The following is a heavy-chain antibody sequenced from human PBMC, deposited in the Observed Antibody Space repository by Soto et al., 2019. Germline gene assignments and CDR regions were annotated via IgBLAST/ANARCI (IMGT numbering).Heavy chain of an antibody. CDR3: ARDDHGSHPDY. V-gene: IGHV4-59*01. CDR1: GGSISSYY. J-gene: IGHJ4*02. CDR2: IYYSGST. Sequence: SETLSLTCTVSGGSISSYYWSWIRQPPGKGLEWIGYIYYSGSTNYNPSLKSRVTISVDTSKNQFSLKLSSVTAADTAVYYCARDDHGSHPDYWGQGTLVTVSS. D-gene: IGHD1-26*01.